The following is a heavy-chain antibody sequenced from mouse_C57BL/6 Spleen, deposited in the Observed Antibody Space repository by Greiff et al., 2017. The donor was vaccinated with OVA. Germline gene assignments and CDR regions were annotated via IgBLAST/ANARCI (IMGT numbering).Heavy chain of an antibody. Sequence: EVHLVESGGGLVQPGGSLKLSCAASGFTFSDYYMYWVRQTPEKRLEWVAYISNGGGSTYYPDTVKGRFTISRDNAKNTLYLQMSRLKSEDTAMYYCARQRITTVVARDYYAMDYWGQGTSVTVSS. CDR2: ISNGGGST. V-gene: IGHV5-12*01. J-gene: IGHJ4*01. CDR1: GFTFSDYY. D-gene: IGHD1-1*01. CDR3: ARQRITTVVARDYYAMDY.